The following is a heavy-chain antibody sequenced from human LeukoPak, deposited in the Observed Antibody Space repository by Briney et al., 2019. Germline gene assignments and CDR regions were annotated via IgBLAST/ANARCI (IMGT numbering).Heavy chain of an antibody. D-gene: IGHD1-7*01. V-gene: IGHV3-11*01. CDR2: IGSNTGQI. Sequence: GGSLRLSCTGSGFTFSHYYMSWIRQAPGTGLEWISYIGSNTGQIFYADSVKGRFTISRDNTKKSLFLEMNSLRVEDTAVYYCARVGYNWNLWFDTWGQGTKVTVSS. CDR3: ARVGYNWNLWFDT. J-gene: IGHJ3*02. CDR1: GFTFSHYY.